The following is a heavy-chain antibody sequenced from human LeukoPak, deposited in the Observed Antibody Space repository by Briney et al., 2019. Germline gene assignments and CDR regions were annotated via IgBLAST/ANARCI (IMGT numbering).Heavy chain of an antibody. CDR1: GFTVSSNY. D-gene: IGHD3-3*01. V-gene: IGHV3-53*01. CDR2: IYSGGST. J-gene: IGHJ6*03. CDR3: ARDRLKEGITIFEYYYYYMDV. Sequence: PGGSLTLSCAASGFTVSSNYMSWVRQAPGKGLEWVSVIYSGGSTYYADSVKGRFTISRDNSKNTLYLQMNSLRAEDTAVYYCARDRLKEGITIFEYYYYYMDVWGKGTTVTVSS.